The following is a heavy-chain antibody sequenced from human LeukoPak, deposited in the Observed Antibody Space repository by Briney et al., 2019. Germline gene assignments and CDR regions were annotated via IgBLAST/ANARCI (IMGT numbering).Heavy chain of an antibody. V-gene: IGHV3-7*03. CDR1: GFTFSSYW. CDR2: IKQDGSEK. D-gene: IGHD6-13*01. J-gene: IGHJ3*02. CDR3: ARPRYGSSWYAFDI. Sequence: PGGSLRLSCAASGFTFSSYWMSWVRQAPGKGLEWVANIKQDGSEKYYVDSVKGRFTISRDTSKNTLYLQMNSLRAEDTAVYYCARPRYGSSWYAFDIWGQGTIVTVSS.